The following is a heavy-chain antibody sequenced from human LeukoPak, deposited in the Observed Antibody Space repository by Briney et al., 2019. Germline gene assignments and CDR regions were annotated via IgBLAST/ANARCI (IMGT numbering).Heavy chain of an antibody. J-gene: IGHJ4*02. V-gene: IGHV4-59*01. Sequence: SETLSLTCTVSGGSISPYYWNWIRQPPGKGLEWIGHIYYSGGTNYNPSLKSRVTISVDTSKNQFFLKLSSVTAEDTAVYYCASAPRDYYFGSGSMGSYFDYWGQGTLVTVSS. CDR1: GGSISPYY. CDR3: ASAPRDYYFGSGSMGSYFDY. CDR2: IYYSGGT. D-gene: IGHD3-10*01.